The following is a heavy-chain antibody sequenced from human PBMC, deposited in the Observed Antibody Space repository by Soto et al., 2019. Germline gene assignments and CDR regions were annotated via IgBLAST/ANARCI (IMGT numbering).Heavy chain of an antibody. Sequence: GHGLEWMGAIVPFFGAAKYAQKFQARVTITADKSTNTAYMEVKSLRSDETAVYYCARGRALGYGMDVWGQGTTVTVFS. J-gene: IGHJ6*02. CDR3: ARGRALGYGMDV. CDR2: IVPFFGAA. V-gene: IGHV1-69*06.